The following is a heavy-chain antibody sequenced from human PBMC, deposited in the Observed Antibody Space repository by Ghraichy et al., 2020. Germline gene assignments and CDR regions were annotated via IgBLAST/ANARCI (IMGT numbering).Heavy chain of an antibody. CDR1: GGTFNSYA. D-gene: IGHD2-2*01. CDR3: ARDRGYCIGTSCYLSYYYGMDV. V-gene: IGHV1-69*06. Sequence: SVKVSCKAPGGTFNSYAINWVRQAPGQGLEWMGVIIPMFDTTNYAQKFQDRVTITADKSMSTAYMDLSSLRSEDTAVYYCARDRGYCIGTSCYLSYYYGMDVWGQGTTVTVSS. CDR2: IIPMFDTT. J-gene: IGHJ6*02.